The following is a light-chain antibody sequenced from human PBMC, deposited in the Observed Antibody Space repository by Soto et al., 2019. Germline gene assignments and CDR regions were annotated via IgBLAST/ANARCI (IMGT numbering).Light chain of an antibody. J-gene: IGKJ4*01. V-gene: IGKV1-5*03. CDR3: QPYNIYPLI. Sequence: DIQMTQSPSTLSASVGDRVTITCRASQSIRSWLAWYQQKPGKAPKLLIYKASSLESGVPSRFSGSGSGTEFTLTISSLQPDDFATYYCQPYNIYPLIFGGGTQVEIK. CDR2: KAS. CDR1: QSIRSW.